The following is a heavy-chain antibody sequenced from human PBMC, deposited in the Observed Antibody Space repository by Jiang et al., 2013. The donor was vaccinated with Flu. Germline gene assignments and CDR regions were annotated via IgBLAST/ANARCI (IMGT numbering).Heavy chain of an antibody. D-gene: IGHD3-16*01. V-gene: IGHV4-59*13. J-gene: IGHJ4*02. Sequence: GLVKPSETLSLTCIVSGDSLXNYYWTWIRQPPGKGLEWIGNILSSGSTNYNPSLESRVTISVDTSRNLFSLRLNSVNAADTAIYYCARARGRNGPYESGYWGQGTLVTVSS. CDR2: ILSSGST. CDR3: ARARGRNGPYESGY. CDR1: GDSLXNYY.